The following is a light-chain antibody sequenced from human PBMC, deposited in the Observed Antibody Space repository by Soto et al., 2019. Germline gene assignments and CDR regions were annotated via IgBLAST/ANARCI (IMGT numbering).Light chain of an antibody. CDR1: KTISSTF. J-gene: IGKJ1*01. Sequence: EIVLTQSPGTLSLSPGDRVTLTCRASKTISSTFFGWYQQKPGQAPRLLIYGPSSRATDIPDRFSGSGSGSEFTLTISRLEPEDFEVYYCQQYGSSPWTFGQGTKVDIK. V-gene: IGKV3-20*01. CDR2: GPS. CDR3: QQYGSSPWT.